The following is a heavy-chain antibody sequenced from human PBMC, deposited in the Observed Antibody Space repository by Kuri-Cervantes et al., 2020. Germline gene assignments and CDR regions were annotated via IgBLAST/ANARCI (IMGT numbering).Heavy chain of an antibody. D-gene: IGHD4-17*01. CDR1: GGSISSYY. CDR2: IYYSGST. V-gene: IGHV4-59*01. CDR3: ARDYIADYGVNRYYCFTMDV. Sequence: SETLSLSCTVSGGSISSYYRSWIRQPPGKGLEWIGYIYYSGSTNYNPSLKSRVTISLDTSKNQFSLKPSSVTAADTAVCYCARDYIADYGVNRYYCFTMDVWGQGTTVTVSS. J-gene: IGHJ6*02.